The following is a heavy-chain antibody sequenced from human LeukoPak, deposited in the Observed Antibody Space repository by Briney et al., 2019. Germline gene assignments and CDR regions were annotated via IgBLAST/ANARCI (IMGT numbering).Heavy chain of an antibody. Sequence: SETQSLTCTLSGHSIRSYYWSWLRQPPGKGLEWIGYNYYSGSTNYSPSLKRRDTISVDTSKNQFSLNLSSVTAADTAVYYCARPPPWFGPALDRWGQGTLVTVSS. D-gene: IGHD3-10*01. V-gene: IGHV4-59*01. CDR1: GHSIRSYY. J-gene: IGHJ5*02. CDR3: ARPPPWFGPALDR. CDR2: NYYSGST.